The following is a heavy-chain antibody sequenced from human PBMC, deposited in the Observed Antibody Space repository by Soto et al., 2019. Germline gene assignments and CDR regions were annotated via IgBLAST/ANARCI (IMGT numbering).Heavy chain of an antibody. V-gene: IGHV1-3*01. J-gene: IGHJ6*03. CDR1: GYTFTSYA. D-gene: IGHD2-15*01. Sequence: ASVKVSCKASGYTFTSYAMHWVRQAPGQRLEWMGWINAGNGNTKYSQKFQGRVTITRDTSASTAHMELSSLRSEDTAVYYCARACSGGSCYPPDHYYYYYYMDVWGKGTTVTVS. CDR3: ARACSGGSCYPPDHYYYYYYMDV. CDR2: INAGNGNT.